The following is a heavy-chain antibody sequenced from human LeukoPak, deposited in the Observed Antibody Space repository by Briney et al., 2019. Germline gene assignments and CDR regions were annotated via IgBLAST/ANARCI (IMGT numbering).Heavy chain of an antibody. V-gene: IGHV4-59*01. J-gene: IGHJ6*03. D-gene: IGHD3-22*01. CDR2: IYYSGST. CDR1: GGSISSYY. CDR3: ARDYYDSSGFNYYYMGV. Sequence: SETLSLTCTVSGGSISSYYWSWIRQPPGKGLEWIGYIYYSGSTNYNPSLKSRVIISVDTSKNQFSLKLSSVTAADTAVYYCARDYYDSSGFNYYYMGVWGKGTTVTVSS.